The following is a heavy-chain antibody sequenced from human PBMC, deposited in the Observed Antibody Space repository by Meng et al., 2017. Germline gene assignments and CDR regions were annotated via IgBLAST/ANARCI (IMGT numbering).Heavy chain of an antibody. J-gene: IGHJ4*02. V-gene: IGHV3-30*04. Sequence: GESLKISCAASGFTFSSYAMHWVRQAPGKGLEWVAVISYDGSNKYYADSVKGRFTISRDNSKNTLYLQMNSLRAEDTAVYYCASGEGFSAAGSYWGQETLVTVSS. CDR3: ASGEGFSAAGSY. CDR2: ISYDGSNK. CDR1: GFTFSSYA. D-gene: IGHD6-13*01.